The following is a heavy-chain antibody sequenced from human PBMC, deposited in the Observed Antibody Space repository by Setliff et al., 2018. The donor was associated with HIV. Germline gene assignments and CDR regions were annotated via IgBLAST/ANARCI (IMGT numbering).Heavy chain of an antibody. D-gene: IGHD6-25*01. CDR3: ARSRPYNSALDY. J-gene: IGHJ4*02. CDR2: ISGSAATT. CDR1: GFTFSKYA. Sequence: GGSLRLSCATSGFTFSKYAMNWVRQAPGEGLGWVSGISGSAATTYYAESVKGRFTISRDNSKNTVYLQVGSLRPDDTAMYYCARSRPYNSALDYWGQGTLVTVSS. V-gene: IGHV3-23*01.